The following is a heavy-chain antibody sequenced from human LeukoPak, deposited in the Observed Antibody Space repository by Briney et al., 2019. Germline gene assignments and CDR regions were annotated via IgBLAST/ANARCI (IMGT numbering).Heavy chain of an antibody. J-gene: IGHJ5*02. CDR1: GDSITSSAHY. CDR2: IYYSGNT. CDR3: ARGTTSFGAVIRAAICWFAP. V-gene: IGHV4-39*07. D-gene: IGHD3-3*01. Sequence: SETLSLTCTVSGDSITSSAHYWGWIRQPPGKGLEWIGSIYYSGNTYYNPSLKSRVTMSVDTSKNQFSLNLSSVTAADTAVYYCARGTTSFGAVIRAAICWFAPWGQGTLVTVSS.